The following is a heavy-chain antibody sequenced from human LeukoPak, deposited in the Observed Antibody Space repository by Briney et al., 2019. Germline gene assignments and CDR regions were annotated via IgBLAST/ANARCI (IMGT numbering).Heavy chain of an antibody. CDR1: GYTFTGYY. Sequence: ASVKVSCKASGYTFTGYYMQWVRQAPGQGVEWMGWINPNSGGTNYAQKFQGRVAMPSDTSLSTAYMELSRLRSDHTAVYYCASFPSFRDYGDYVCPHWGQGPVVPVSS. CDR3: ASFPSFRDYGDYVCPH. J-gene: IGHJ1*01. D-gene: IGHD4-17*01. V-gene: IGHV1-2*02. CDR2: INPNSGGT.